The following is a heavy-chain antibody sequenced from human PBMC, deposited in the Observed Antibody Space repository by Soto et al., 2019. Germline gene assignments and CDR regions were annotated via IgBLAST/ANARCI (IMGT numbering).Heavy chain of an antibody. D-gene: IGHD3-3*01. Sequence: GASVKVSCKASGYTFTSYGISWVRQAPGQGLEWMGWISAYNGNTNYAQKLQGRVTMTTDTSTSTAYMELRSLRSDDTAVYYCARDSDFWSGYYTGPRTFDWFDPWGQGTLVTVSS. J-gene: IGHJ5*02. CDR2: ISAYNGNT. CDR3: ARDSDFWSGYYTGPRTFDWFDP. CDR1: GYTFTSYG. V-gene: IGHV1-18*01.